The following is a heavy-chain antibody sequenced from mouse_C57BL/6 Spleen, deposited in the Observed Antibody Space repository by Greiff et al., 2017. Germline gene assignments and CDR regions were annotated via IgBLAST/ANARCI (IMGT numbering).Heavy chain of an antibody. CDR3: ARGMGYYYGSRDYFDV. D-gene: IGHD1-1*01. V-gene: IGHV1-18*01. CDR2: INPNNGGT. J-gene: IGHJ1*03. Sequence: EVQLQQSGPELVKPGASVKIPCKASGYTFTDYNMDWVKQSHGKSLEWIGDINPNNGGTIYNQKFKGKATLTVDKSSSTAYMELRSLTSEDTAVYYCARGMGYYYGSRDYFDVWGTGTTVTVSS. CDR1: GYTFTDYN.